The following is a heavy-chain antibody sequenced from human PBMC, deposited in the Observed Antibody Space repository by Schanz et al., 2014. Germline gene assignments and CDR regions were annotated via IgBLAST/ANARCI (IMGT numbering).Heavy chain of an antibody. CDR3: AKGQGAVINNWYFDL. J-gene: IGHJ2*01. CDR2: IYSGGST. CDR1: GLTLSDSW. D-gene: IGHD2-21*01. V-gene: IGHV3-66*01. Sequence: EVQLVESGGGLVKPGGSLRLSCAASGLTLSDSWMHWVRQAPGKGLEWVSVIYSGGSTYYADSVKGRFTISRDNSKNTLYLQMNSLSADDTAVYYCAKGQGAVINNWYFDLWGRGTLVTVSS.